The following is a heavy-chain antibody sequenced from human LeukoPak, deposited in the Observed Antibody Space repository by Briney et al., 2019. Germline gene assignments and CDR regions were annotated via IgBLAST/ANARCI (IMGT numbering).Heavy chain of an antibody. CDR1: VRTFSSYA. V-gene: IGHV1-69*06. J-gene: IGHJ4*02. CDR3: AIGYSSGWYSGDY. CDR2: IIPIFGTA. D-gene: IGHD6-19*01. Sequence: GSSVKVSCKASVRTFSSYAISWVRQAPGQGLEWMGGIIPIFGTANYAQKFQGRVTITADKSTSTAYMELSSLRSEDTAVYYCAIGYSSGWYSGDYWGQGTLVTVSS.